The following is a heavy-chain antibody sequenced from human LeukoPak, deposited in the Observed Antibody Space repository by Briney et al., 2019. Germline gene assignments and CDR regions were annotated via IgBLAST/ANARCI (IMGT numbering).Heavy chain of an antibody. V-gene: IGHV4-39*01. J-gene: IGHJ4*02. CDR2: IYYSGST. CDR3: ARQFYCSSTSCYNVPDY. Sequence: PSETLSLTCTVSGGSISSSSYSWGWIRQPPGKGLEWIGSIYYSGSTYYNPSLKSRVTISVDTSKNQFSLKLSSVTAADTAVYYCARQFYCSSTSCYNVPDYWGQGTLVTVSS. D-gene: IGHD2-2*02. CDR1: GGSISSSSYS.